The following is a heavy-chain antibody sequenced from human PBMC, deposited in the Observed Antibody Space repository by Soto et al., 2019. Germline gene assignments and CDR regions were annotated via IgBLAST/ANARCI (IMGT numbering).Heavy chain of an antibody. V-gene: IGHV1-2*04. CDR1: GYTFTHYY. CDR3: AKERGPSANYYYSYGMDV. Sequence: GASVKVSCKASGYTFTHYYIHWVRQAPGQGLEWMGWINPNSGGTNYAQKFQGWVTMTRDTSISTAYMELSRQNSDDTAVYYCAKERGPSANYYYSYGMDVWGQGTTVTVSS. J-gene: IGHJ6*02. D-gene: IGHD6-6*01. CDR2: INPNSGGT.